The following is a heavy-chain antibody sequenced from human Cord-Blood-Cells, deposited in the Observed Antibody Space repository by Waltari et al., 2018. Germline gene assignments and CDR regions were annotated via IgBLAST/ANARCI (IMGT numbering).Heavy chain of an antibody. J-gene: IGHJ5*02. CDR2: INPNSGGT. D-gene: IGHD6-19*01. Sequence: QVQLVQSGAEVKKPGASVTVSCKAPGYTFTGYYMHWVRPAPGQGLEWMGRINPNSGGTNYAQKFQGRVTMTRDTSISTAYMELSRLRSDDTAVYYCARGEVADNWFDPWGQGTLVTVSS. CDR3: ARGEVADNWFDP. CDR1: GYTFTGYY. V-gene: IGHV1-2*06.